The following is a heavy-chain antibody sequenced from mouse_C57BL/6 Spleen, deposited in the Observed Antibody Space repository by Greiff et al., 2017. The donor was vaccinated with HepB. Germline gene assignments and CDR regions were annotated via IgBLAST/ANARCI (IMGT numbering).Heavy chain of an antibody. V-gene: IGHV1-76*01. CDR1: GYTFTDYY. J-gene: IGHJ4*01. CDR2: IYPGSGNT. Sequence: VQLQESGAELVRPGASVKLSCKASGYTFTDYYINWVKQRPGQGLEWIARIYPGSGNTYYNEKFKGKATLTAEKSSSTAYMQLSSLTSEDSAVYFCARRGARRDYYYAMDYWGQGTSVTVSS. D-gene: IGHD2-12*01. CDR3: ARRGARRDYYYAMDY.